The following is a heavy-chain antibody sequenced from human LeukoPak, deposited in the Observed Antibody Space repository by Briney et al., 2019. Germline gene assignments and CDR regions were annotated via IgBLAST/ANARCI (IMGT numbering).Heavy chain of an antibody. CDR3: ARVKTMIVVVTLFDY. V-gene: IGHV1-2*02. Sequence: ASVKVSCKASGYTFTGYYMHWVRQAPGQGLEWMGWINPNSGGTNYAQKFQGRVTMTRDTSISTAYMELSRLRSDDTGVYYCARVKTMIVVVTLFDYWGQGTLVTVSS. CDR1: GYTFTGYY. CDR2: INPNSGGT. J-gene: IGHJ4*02. D-gene: IGHD3-22*01.